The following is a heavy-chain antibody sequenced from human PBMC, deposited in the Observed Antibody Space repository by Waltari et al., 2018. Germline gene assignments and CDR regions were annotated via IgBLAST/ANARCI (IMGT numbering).Heavy chain of an antibody. V-gene: IGHV3-48*03. CDR3: STYTDVTFGDH. Sequence: EVQLVESGGGLVQPGGSLRLSCAASGINFRTYEMNWVRQALGKGLEWISYVSSSGSTEHYIDSVKGRFTISRDNTKSTLYLQMNSLTAEDTAIYYCSTYTDVTFGDHWGQGALVTVSS. CDR1: GINFRTYE. J-gene: IGHJ4*02. CDR2: VSSSGSTE. D-gene: IGHD3-10*01.